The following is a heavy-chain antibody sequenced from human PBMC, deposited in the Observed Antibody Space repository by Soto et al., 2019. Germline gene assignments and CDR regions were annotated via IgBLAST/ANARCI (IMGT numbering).Heavy chain of an antibody. CDR1: GYTFTSYG. V-gene: IGHV1-18*01. CDR2: ISAYNGNT. Sequence: ASVKVSCKASGYTFTSYGISWVRQAPGQGLEWMGWISAYNGNTNYAQKLQGRVTMTTDTSTSTAYMELRSLRSDDTAVYYCARAYNPYCTNGVCFFGYWGKGTLVTVSS. CDR3: ARAYNPYCTNGVCFFGY. D-gene: IGHD2-8*01. J-gene: IGHJ4*02.